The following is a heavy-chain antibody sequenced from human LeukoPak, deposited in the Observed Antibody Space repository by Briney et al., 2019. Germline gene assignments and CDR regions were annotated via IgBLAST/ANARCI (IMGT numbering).Heavy chain of an antibody. CDR3: AREHVLPWFGELKRSGMDV. D-gene: IGHD3-10*01. Sequence: GGSLRLSCAASGFTFSSYWMSWVRQAPGKGLEWVANIKQDGSEKYYVDSVKGRFTISRDNAKNSLYLQLNSLRAEDTAVYYCAREHVLPWFGELKRSGMDVWGKGTTVTVSS. J-gene: IGHJ6*04. CDR1: GFTFSSYW. CDR2: IKQDGSEK. V-gene: IGHV3-7*03.